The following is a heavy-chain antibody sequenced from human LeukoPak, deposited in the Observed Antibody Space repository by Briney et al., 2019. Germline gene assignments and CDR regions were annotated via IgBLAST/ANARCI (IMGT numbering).Heavy chain of an antibody. D-gene: IGHD5-18*01. CDR2: INSDGSST. CDR1: GFTFSSYW. J-gene: IGHJ4*02. CDR3: ARGGYHAYYLDY. V-gene: IGHV3-74*01. Sequence: GGSLRLSCAASGFTFSSYWMHWVRQAPGKGLVWVSRINSDGSSTNYADSVKGRFTISRDNAKNTLSLQMNSLRAEDTAVYYCARGGYHAYYLDYWGQGTLVTVSS.